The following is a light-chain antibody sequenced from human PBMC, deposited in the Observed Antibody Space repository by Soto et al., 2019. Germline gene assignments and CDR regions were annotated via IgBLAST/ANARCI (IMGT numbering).Light chain of an antibody. Sequence: QSALTQPASVSGSPGQSITISCTGASNDVDGYDFVSWYQQHPGQAPKLMIYDVNNRPSGVSYRFSGSKSGDTASLTISGLQAEDDADYYCSSYTSSAPFYVFGTGTKVTVL. CDR1: SNDVDGYDF. CDR2: DVN. CDR3: SSYTSSAPFYV. V-gene: IGLV2-14*03. J-gene: IGLJ1*01.